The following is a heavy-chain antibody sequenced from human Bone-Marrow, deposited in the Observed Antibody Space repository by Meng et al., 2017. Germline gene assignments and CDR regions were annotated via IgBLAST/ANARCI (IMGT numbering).Heavy chain of an antibody. CDR3: ARDDNLLYYDSSGSSFSYAFDI. D-gene: IGHD3-22*01. CDR2: INHSGST. J-gene: IGHJ3*02. CDR1: GGSFSGYY. Sequence: SETLSLTCAVYGGSFSGYYWSWIRQPPGKGLEWIGEINHSGSTNYNPSLKSRVTISVDTSKNQFSLKLSSVTAADTAVYYCARDDNLLYYDSSGSSFSYAFDIWGQGTMVTVSS. V-gene: IGHV4-34*01.